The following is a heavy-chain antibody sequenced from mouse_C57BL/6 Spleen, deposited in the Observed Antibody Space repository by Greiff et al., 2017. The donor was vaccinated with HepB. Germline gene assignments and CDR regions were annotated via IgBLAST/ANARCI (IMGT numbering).Heavy chain of an antibody. D-gene: IGHD1-1*01. CDR1: GYTFTDYY. V-gene: IGHV1-26*01. J-gene: IGHJ2*01. CDR3: ARRVARYFDY. Sequence: EVQLQQSGPELVKPGASVKISCKASGYTFTDYYMNWVKQSHGKSLEWIGDINPNNGGTSYNQKFKGKATLTVDKSSSTAYMELRSLTSEDSAVYYCARRVARYFDYWGQGTTLTVSS. CDR2: INPNNGGT.